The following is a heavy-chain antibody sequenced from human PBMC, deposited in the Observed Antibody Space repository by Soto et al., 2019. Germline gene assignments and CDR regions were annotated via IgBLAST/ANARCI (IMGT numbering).Heavy chain of an antibody. D-gene: IGHD6-25*01. CDR1: GFTFDDYG. J-gene: IGHJ4*02. Sequence: PGGSLRLSCAASGFTFDDYGMSWVRQAPGKGLEWVSGISWNGGSTCYADPVKGRFTISRDNSRNTLHLQMNSLRAEDTAIYYCAKFFVETGGSSGWPWSFHFWGQGTLVTVSS. CDR2: ISWNGGST. V-gene: IGHV3-20*04. CDR3: AKFFVETGGSSGWPWSFHF.